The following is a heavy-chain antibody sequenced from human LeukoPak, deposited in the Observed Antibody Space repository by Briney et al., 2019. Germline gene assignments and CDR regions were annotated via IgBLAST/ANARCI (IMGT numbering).Heavy chain of an antibody. V-gene: IGHV4-4*07. CDR1: GGSISSYY. D-gene: IGHD3-10*01. J-gene: IGHJ6*02. Sequence: SETLSLTCTVSGGSISSYYWSWIRQPAGKGLEWIGRIYSSGSTNYNPSLKSRVTMSVDTSKNQFSLKLTSVTAADTAVYYCARQGGGSGSYLNYYYGMDVWGQGTTVTVSS. CDR3: ARQGGGSGSYLNYYYGMDV. CDR2: IYSSGST.